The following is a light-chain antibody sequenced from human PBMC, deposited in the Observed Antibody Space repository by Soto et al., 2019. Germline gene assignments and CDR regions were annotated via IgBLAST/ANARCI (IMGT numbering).Light chain of an antibody. CDR1: QSVCIW. CDR3: QQYKNYLT. Sequence: DIQMTQSPSTLSASVGDRVTFTCRASQSVCIWLAWYQQKPGKAPKLLISGASTLESGVPSRFSGSGSGTEFTLTISSLQPDDFATYYCQQYKNYLTFGQGTKVEIK. J-gene: IGKJ1*01. V-gene: IGKV1-5*01. CDR2: GAS.